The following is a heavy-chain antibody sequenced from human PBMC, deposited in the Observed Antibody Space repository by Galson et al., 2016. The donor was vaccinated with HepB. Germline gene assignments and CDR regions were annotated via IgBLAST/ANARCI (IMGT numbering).Heavy chain of an antibody. D-gene: IGHD3-10*01. CDR2: ICDGGSA. CDR1: GFTVISNC. CDR3: ARDPPGVPDFALDV. Sequence: SLRLSCAASGFTVISNCMSWVRQAPGKGLEWVSLICDGGSAYYTDSVKARFTISRDNSKNTLYLQMNNLRPEDTAVYFCARDPPGVPDFALDVWGQGTTVTVSS. J-gene: IGHJ6*02. V-gene: IGHV3-66*01.